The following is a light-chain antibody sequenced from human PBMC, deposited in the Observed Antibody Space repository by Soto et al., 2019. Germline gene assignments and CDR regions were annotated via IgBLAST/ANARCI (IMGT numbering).Light chain of an antibody. V-gene: IGKV3-20*01. J-gene: IGKJ3*01. CDR2: GAT. CDR1: QSVSSTY. CDR3: QQFGDSLT. Sequence: VALTQSPGTLSLSPGERATLSCRASQSVSSTYLVWYQQKPGQAPRLLIYGATSRASGIPDRFSGSGSGTDFTLTISRLEPEDFAVYYCQQFGDSLTFGPGTKVDIK.